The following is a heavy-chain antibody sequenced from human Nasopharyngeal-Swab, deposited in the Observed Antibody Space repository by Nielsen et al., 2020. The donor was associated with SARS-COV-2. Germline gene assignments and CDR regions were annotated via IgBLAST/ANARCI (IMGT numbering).Heavy chain of an antibody. J-gene: IGHJ4*02. CDR3: ANVLVASAGTFDF. Sequence: WIRQPPGKGPEWIGEIHRGGTTNYNPSLESRVTISLDKSKNQFSLRLNSVTAADTAVSYCANVLVASAGTFDFWGLGTLVTVSS. D-gene: IGHD6-13*01. CDR2: IHRGGTT. V-gene: IGHV4-4*02.